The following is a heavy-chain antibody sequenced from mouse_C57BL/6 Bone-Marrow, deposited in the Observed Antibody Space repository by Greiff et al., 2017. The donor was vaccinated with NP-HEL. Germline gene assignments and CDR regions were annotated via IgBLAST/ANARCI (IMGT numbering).Heavy chain of an antibody. CDR1: GYTFTSYW. Sequence: VQLQQPGAELVKPGASVKLSCKASGYTFTSYWMHWVKQRPGRGLEWIGRIDPNSGGTKYNEKFKSKATLTVDKPSSTAYMQLSSLTSEDSAVDYCASVKPTMDGPFDYWGQGTTLTVSS. CDR2: IDPNSGGT. V-gene: IGHV1-72*01. CDR3: ASVKPTMDGPFDY. J-gene: IGHJ2*01. D-gene: IGHD2-3*01.